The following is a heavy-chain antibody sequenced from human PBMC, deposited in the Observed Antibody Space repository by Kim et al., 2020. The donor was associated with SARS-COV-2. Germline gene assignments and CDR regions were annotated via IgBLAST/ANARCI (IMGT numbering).Heavy chain of an antibody. J-gene: IGHJ4*02. V-gene: IGHV3-7*01. CDR3: ARAAYSYGTNYNFDY. Sequence: GGSLRLSCAASGFTFSSYWMSWVRQAPGKGLEWVANIKQDGSEKYYVDSVKGRFTISRDNAKNSLYLQMNSLRAEDTAVYYCARAAYSYGTNYNFDYWGQGTLVTVSS. CDR1: GFTFSSYW. CDR2: IKQDGSEK. D-gene: IGHD5-18*01.